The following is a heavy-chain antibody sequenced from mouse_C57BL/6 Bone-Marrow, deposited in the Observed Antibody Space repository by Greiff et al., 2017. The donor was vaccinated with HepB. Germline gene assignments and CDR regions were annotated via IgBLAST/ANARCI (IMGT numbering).Heavy chain of an antibody. CDR3: ARRYYDSHYFDY. V-gene: IGHV1-42*01. J-gene: IGHJ2*01. CDR2: INPSTGGT. D-gene: IGHD1-1*01. Sequence: EVQLQQSGPELVKPGASVKISCKASGYSFTGYYINWVKQSPEKSLEWIGEINPSTGGTTYNQKFKAKATLTVDKSSSTAYMQLKSLTSEDSAVYYCARRYYDSHYFDYWGQGTTLTVSS. CDR1: GYSFTGYY.